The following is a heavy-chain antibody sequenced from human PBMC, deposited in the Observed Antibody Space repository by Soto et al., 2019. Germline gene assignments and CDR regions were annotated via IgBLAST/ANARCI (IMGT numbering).Heavy chain of an antibody. CDR2: IVVGSGNT. D-gene: IGHD4-4*01. V-gene: IGHV1-58*01. J-gene: IGHJ6*02. CDR3: AALLDYSSYYYYYGMDV. Sequence: QMQLVQSGPEVKKPGTSVKVSCKASGFTFTSSAVQWVRQARGQRLEWIGWIVVGSGNTNYAQKFQERVTITRDMSTITAYMELSSLRSEDTAVYYCAALLDYSSYYYYYGMDVWGQGTTVTVSS. CDR1: GFTFTSSA.